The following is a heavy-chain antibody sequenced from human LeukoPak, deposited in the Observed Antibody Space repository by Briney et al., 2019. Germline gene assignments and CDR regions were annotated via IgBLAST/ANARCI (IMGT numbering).Heavy chain of an antibody. Sequence: ASVKVSCKASGGTFSSYAISWLRQAPGQGLEWMGGIIPIFGTANYAQKFQGRVTITTDESTSTAYMELSSLRSEDTAVYYCARETATPGSNYYYYYYMDVWGKGTTVTVSS. V-gene: IGHV1-69*05. CDR2: IIPIFGTA. D-gene: IGHD5/OR15-5a*01. J-gene: IGHJ6*03. CDR1: GGTFSSYA. CDR3: ARETATPGSNYYYYYYMDV.